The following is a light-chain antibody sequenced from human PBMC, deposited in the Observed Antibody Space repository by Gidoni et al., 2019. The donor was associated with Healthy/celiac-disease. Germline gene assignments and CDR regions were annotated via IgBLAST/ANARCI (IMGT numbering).Light chain of an antibody. J-gene: IGKJ4*01. CDR3: QQSYSTAT. Sequence: DIQMTQSPSSLSASVGDRVTITCRASQSISSYLNWYQQKPGKAPKLLIYAASSLQSWVPSRFSGSGSGTDFTLTISSLQPEDFATYYCQQSYSTATFGGGTKVESK. CDR2: AAS. V-gene: IGKV1-39*01. CDR1: QSISSY.